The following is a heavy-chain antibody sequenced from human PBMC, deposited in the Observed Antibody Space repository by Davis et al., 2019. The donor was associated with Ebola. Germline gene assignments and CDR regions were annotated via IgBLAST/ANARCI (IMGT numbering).Heavy chain of an antibody. J-gene: IGHJ4*02. CDR1: GYNFIAYW. CDR3: VRQSIETTGTFDY. V-gene: IGHV5-51*01. D-gene: IGHD1-1*01. Sequence: GESLKISCQGSGYNFIAYWIGWVRQMPGKGLEWMGIIYPADPDTRYSPSFQGQVTISADKSISTAYLQWSSLKASDTAIYYCVRQSIETTGTFDYWGQGTLVTVSS. CDR2: IYPADPDT.